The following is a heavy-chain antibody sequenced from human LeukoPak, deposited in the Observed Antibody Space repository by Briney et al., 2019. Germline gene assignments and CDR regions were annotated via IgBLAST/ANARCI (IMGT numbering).Heavy chain of an antibody. D-gene: IGHD2-2*01. CDR2: IKQHGSEK. Sequence: TGGSLRLSCAASGFTFSSYWMTWVRQAPGKGLEWVATIKQHGSEKYYVDSVKGRFTISRDNAKNSLYLQMNSLRAEDTAVYYCARTSYVVIVVPTAGGGDIDYWGQGTLVTVSS. CDR1: GFTFSSYW. CDR3: ARTSYVVIVVPTAGGGDIDY. V-gene: IGHV3-7*01. J-gene: IGHJ4*02.